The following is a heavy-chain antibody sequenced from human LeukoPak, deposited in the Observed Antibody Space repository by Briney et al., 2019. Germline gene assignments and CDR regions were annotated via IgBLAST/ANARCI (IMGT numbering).Heavy chain of an antibody. CDR2: IYYSGST. D-gene: IGHD3-3*01. J-gene: IGHJ4*02. V-gene: IGHV4-39*02. CDR3: AREGYDFWSGYPIDY. CDR1: GGSISNSSYY. Sequence: SETLSLTCTVSGGSISNSSYYWGWIRQPPGKGLEWIGSIYYSGSTFYNPSLKSRVTISVDTSKNQFSLKLSSVTAADTAVYYCAREGYDFWSGYPIDYWGQGTLVTVSS.